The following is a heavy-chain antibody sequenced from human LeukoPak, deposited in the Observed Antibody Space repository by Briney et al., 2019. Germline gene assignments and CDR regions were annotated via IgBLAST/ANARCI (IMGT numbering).Heavy chain of an antibody. CDR3: APNPAPQWLPWIS. J-gene: IGHJ5*02. CDR1: GFTFSSYS. V-gene: IGHV3-21*01. Sequence: PGGSLRLSCAASGFTFSSYSMNWVRQAPGKGLEWVSSISSSSSYIYYADSVKGRFTISRDNAKNSLHLQMNSLRAEDTAVYYCAPNPAPQWLPWISWGQGTLVTVSS. CDR2: ISSSSSYI. D-gene: IGHD6-19*01.